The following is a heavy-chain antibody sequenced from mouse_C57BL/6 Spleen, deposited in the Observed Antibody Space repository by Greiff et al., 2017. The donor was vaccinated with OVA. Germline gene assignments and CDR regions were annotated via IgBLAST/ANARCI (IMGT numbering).Heavy chain of an antibody. V-gene: IGHV3-6*01. Sequence: EVKLVESGPGLVKPSQSLSLTCSVTGYSITSGYYWNWIRQFPGNKLEWMGYISYDGSNNYNPSLKNRISITRDTSKNQFFLKLNSVTTEDTATYYCARGGWSAMDYWGQGTSVTVSS. D-gene: IGHD1-1*02. J-gene: IGHJ4*01. CDR2: ISYDGSN. CDR3: ARGGWSAMDY. CDR1: GYSITSGYY.